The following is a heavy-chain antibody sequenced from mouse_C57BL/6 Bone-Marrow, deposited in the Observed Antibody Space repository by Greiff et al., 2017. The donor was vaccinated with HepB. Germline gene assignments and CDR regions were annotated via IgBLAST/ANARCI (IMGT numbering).Heavy chain of an antibody. J-gene: IGHJ1*03. Sequence: EVQLQQSGAELVRPGASVKLSCTASGFNIKDYYMHWVKQRPEQGLEWIGRIDPEDGDTEYAPKFQGKATMTADTSSNTAYLQLSSLTSEDTAVYYCTTGLLRERYFDVWAQGPRSPSPQ. V-gene: IGHV14-1*01. D-gene: IGHD1-1*01. CDR3: TTGLLRERYFDV. CDR2: IDPEDGDT. CDR1: GFNIKDYY.